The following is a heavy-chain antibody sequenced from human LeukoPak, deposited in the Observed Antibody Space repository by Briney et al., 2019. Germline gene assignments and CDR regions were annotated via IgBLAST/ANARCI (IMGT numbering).Heavy chain of an antibody. V-gene: IGHV4-59*08. CDR1: GGSISSYY. J-gene: IGHJ4*02. Sequence: SETLSLTCTVSGGSISSYYWSWIRQPPGKGLEWIGYIYYSGSTNYNPSLKSRVTISVDTSKNQFSLKLSSVTAADTAVYYCASFSNCGGDCYRFDYWGQGTLVTVSS. CDR3: ASFSNCGGDCYRFDY. D-gene: IGHD2-21*02. CDR2: IYYSGST.